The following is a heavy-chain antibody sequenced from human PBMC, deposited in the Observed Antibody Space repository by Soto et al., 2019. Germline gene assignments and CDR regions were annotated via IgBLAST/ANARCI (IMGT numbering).Heavy chain of an antibody. Sequence: GASVKVSCKASGYTFTSYYMHWVRQAPGQGLEWMGIINPSGGSTSYAQKFQGRVTMTRDTSTSTVYMELSSLRSEDTAVYYCARDPRPPGLRYFDWFPADDYYGMDVWGQGTTVTVSS. CDR3: ARDPRPPGLRYFDWFPADDYYGMDV. CDR2: INPSGGST. D-gene: IGHD3-9*01. CDR1: GYTFTSYY. V-gene: IGHV1-46*01. J-gene: IGHJ6*02.